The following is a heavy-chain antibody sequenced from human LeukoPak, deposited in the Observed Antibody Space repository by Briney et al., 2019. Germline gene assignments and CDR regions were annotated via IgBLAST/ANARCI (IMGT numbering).Heavy chain of an antibody. CDR3: ARDRAGPYYMDV. V-gene: IGHV1-18*01. CDR1: GYTFTSYG. J-gene: IGHJ6*03. Sequence: ASVKVSYKASGYTFTSYGISWVRQAPGQGLEWMGWISAYNGNTNYAQKLQGRVTMTTDTSTSTAYMELRSLRSDDTAVYYCARDRAGPYYMDVWGKGTTVTVSS. CDR2: ISAYNGNT.